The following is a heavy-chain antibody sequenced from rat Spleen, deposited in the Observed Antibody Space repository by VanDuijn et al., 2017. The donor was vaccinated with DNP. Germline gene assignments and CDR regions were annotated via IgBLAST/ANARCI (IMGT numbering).Heavy chain of an antibody. V-gene: IGHV2-19*01. Sequence: QVQLKESGPGLVQPSQTLSLTCTVSGFSLTNYHVHWVRQPPGKGLEWMGRVQSGGSTDYNSGLKSRLSISRDTSKSQVFLKMNSLQTEDTAIYFCTRDDIGTTRFDYWGQGVMVTVSS. J-gene: IGHJ2*01. CDR3: TRDDIGTTRFDY. CDR1: GFSLTNYH. CDR2: VQSGGST. D-gene: IGHD1-5*01.